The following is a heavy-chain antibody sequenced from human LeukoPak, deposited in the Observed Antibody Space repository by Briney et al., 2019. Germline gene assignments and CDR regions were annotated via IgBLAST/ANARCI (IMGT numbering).Heavy chain of an antibody. CDR2: ISSSSSYI. Sequence: SGGSLRLSCAASGFTFSSYGMSWVRQAPGEGLEWVSSISSSSSYIYYADSVKGRFTISRDNAKNSLYLQMNSLRAEDTAVYYCARGLLYYDSSGPYWYFDLWGRGTLVTVSS. CDR3: ARGLLYYDSSGPYWYFDL. CDR1: GFTFSSYG. V-gene: IGHV3-21*01. D-gene: IGHD3-22*01. J-gene: IGHJ2*01.